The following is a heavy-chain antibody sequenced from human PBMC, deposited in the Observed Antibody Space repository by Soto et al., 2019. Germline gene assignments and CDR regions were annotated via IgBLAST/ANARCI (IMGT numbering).Heavy chain of an antibody. J-gene: IGHJ6*02. V-gene: IGHV3-30*18. CDR3: AKGEFHLVANGMDV. Sequence: QVQLVESGGGVVQPGRSLRLSCAASGFSFSSYGMHWVRQAPGKGLEWVAVISYDGDNKYYADSVKGRFTISRDNSKNTVYLQMNSLRAEDTAVYYCAKGEFHLVANGMDVWGQGTTVTVSS. CDR1: GFSFSSYG. D-gene: IGHD5-12*01. CDR2: ISYDGDNK.